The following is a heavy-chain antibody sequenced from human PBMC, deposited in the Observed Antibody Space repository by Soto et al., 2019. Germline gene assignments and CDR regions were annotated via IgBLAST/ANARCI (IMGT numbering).Heavy chain of an antibody. Sequence: GASVKVSCKASGYMFTSHAIHWVRQAPGQRLEWLGWINAANGDTKYSLKFQDRVIITRDTSANTAYMDLSSLKSEDTAVYYCEKSGASSPGNCFDPWGQGALVTVSS. D-gene: IGHD6-13*01. CDR1: GYMFTSHA. CDR3: EKSGASSPGNCFDP. J-gene: IGHJ5*02. CDR2: INAANGDT. V-gene: IGHV1-3*01.